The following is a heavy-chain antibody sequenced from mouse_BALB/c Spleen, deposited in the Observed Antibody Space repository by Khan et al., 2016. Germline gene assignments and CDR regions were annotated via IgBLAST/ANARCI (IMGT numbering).Heavy chain of an antibody. Sequence: EVELVESGGGLVKPGGSLKLSCAASGFTFSSYVMSWVRQTPEKRLEWVASISTGGDIYYPASVKGRITISRDSARYILYLQMARLRSEDTAMYSCARGDYDRGDYYSIAYWGQGTSVTVSS. V-gene: IGHV5-6-5*01. J-gene: IGHJ4*01. CDR3: ARGDYDRGDYYSIAY. D-gene: IGHD2-4*01. CDR2: ISTGGDI. CDR1: GFTFSSYV.